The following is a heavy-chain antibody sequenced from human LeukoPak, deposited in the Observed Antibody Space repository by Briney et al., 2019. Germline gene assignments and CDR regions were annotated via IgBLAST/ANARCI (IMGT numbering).Heavy chain of an antibody. CDR3: ARDPPRRGFGELLYFAS. Sequence: GASLKVSCKASGGTFSSYAISWVRQAPGQGLEWMGRIIASFGTANHAQKFQGRVTITADKSTSTAYMELSSLRSEDTAVYYCARDPPRRGFGELLYFASWGQGTLVRVSS. V-gene: IGHV1-69*06. D-gene: IGHD3-10*01. J-gene: IGHJ4*02. CDR1: GGTFSSYA. CDR2: IIASFGTA.